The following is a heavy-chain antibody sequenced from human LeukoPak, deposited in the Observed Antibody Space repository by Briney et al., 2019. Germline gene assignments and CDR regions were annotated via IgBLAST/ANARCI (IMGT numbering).Heavy chain of an antibody. Sequence: GGSLRLSCAASGFTFSSYAMHWVCQAPGKGLEWVAVISYDGSNKYYADSVKGRFTISRDNSKNTLYLQMNSLRAEDTAVYYCARSSGSYRQYYFDYWGQGTLVTVSS. CDR1: GFTFSSYA. CDR3: ARSSGSYRQYYFDY. J-gene: IGHJ4*02. CDR2: ISYDGSNK. D-gene: IGHD1-26*01. V-gene: IGHV3-30-3*01.